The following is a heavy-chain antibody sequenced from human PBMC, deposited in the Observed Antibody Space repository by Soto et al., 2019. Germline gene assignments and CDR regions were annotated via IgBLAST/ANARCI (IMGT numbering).Heavy chain of an antibody. D-gene: IGHD5-12*01. V-gene: IGHV1-46*01. CDR3: ASQRYSGYDLVS. CDR2: INPSGGST. J-gene: IGHJ4*02. Sequence: ASVKVSCTASGYTFTSYYMHWVRQAPGQGLEWMGIINPSGGSTSYAQKFQGRVTMTRDTSTSTVYMELSSLRSEDTAVYYCASQRYSGYDLVSWGQGTLVTVSS. CDR1: GYTFTSYY.